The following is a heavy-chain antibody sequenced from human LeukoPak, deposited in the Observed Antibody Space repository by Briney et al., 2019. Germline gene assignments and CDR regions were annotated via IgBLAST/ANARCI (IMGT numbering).Heavy chain of an antibody. J-gene: IGHJ4*02. V-gene: IGHV3-30*02. CDR3: AASGWYTGVAIDY. CDR1: GFTFSSYG. Sequence: PGGSLRLSCAASGFTFSSYGMHWVRQAPGQGLEWVAFIRYDGSNKYYADSVKGRFTISRDNSKNTLYLQMNSLRAEDTAVYYCAASGWYTGVAIDYWGQGTLVTVSS. CDR2: IRYDGSNK. D-gene: IGHD6-19*01.